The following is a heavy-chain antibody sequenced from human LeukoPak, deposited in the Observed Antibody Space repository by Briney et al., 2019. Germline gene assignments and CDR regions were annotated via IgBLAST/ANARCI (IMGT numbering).Heavy chain of an antibody. D-gene: IGHD2-21*01. V-gene: IGHV1-2*02. CDR1: GYTFTGYY. CDR3: AVAPGDY. CDR2: INPNSGGT. Sequence: GSVKVSCKASGYTFTGYYMHWVRQAPGQGLEWMGWINPNSGGTNYAQKFQGRVTMTRDTSITTVYMEISRLTSDDTALFYCAVAPGDYWGQGTLVTVSS. J-gene: IGHJ4*02.